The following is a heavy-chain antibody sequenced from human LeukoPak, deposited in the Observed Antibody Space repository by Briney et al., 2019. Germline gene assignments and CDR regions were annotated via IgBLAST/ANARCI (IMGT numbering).Heavy chain of an antibody. Sequence: QPGGSLRLSCAASGFTFSSYWMHWVRQAPGKGLVWVSRINSDGSSTSYADSVKGRFTISRDNAKNTLYLQMNSLRAEGTAVYYCARYDYYDSSGYKIAEYFQHWGQGTLVTVSS. CDR2: INSDGSST. V-gene: IGHV3-74*01. CDR3: ARYDYYDSSGYKIAEYFQH. D-gene: IGHD3-22*01. J-gene: IGHJ1*01. CDR1: GFTFSSYW.